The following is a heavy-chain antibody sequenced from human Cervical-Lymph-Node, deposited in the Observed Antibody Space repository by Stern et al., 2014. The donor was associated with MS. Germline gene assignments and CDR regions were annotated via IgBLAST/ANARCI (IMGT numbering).Heavy chain of an antibody. CDR2: IWYDRTNK. Sequence: VNLVESGGGVVQPGWSLRLSCAASGFTFSNYGMHWVRQAPGKGLEWVAIIWYDRTNKYYADSVKGRFSISRDNSKNTLYLQMNSMRAEDTAVYYCTRDHFDLWGRGTLVTVSS. J-gene: IGHJ2*01. CDR1: GFTFSNYG. V-gene: IGHV3-33*01. CDR3: TRDHFDL.